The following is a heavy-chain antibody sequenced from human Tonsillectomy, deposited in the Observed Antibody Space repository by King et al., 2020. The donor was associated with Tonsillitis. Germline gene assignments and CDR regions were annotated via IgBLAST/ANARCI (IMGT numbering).Heavy chain of an antibody. V-gene: IGHV3-15*01. D-gene: IGHD6-13*01. CDR2: IKSNPAGGTT. Sequence: VQLVESGGDLIKPGGSLRLSCVVSGLTFRDAWMTWVRQAPGKGLEWVGRIKSNPAGGTTDFAAPVKGRFTISRDDSKSMVYLQMNSLKVEDTAVYYCVHIRAPRSWSLGSWGQGTLVSVSS. CDR1: GLTFRDAW. J-gene: IGHJ1*01. CDR3: VHIRAPRSWSLGS.